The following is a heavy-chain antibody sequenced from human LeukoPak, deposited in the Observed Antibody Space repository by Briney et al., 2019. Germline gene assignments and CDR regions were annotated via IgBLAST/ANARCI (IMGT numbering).Heavy chain of an antibody. CDR2: IYTSGST. Sequence: SETLSLTCTVSGGSISSYYWSWIRQPAGKGLEWIGRIYTSGSTNYNPSLKSRVTMSVDTSKNQFSLKLSYVTAADTAVYYCARDRTRVRYFDGLPTYEYYYYGMDVWGQGTTVTVSS. D-gene: IGHD3-9*01. V-gene: IGHV4-4*07. J-gene: IGHJ6*02. CDR1: GGSISSYY. CDR3: ARDRTRVRYFDGLPTYEYYYYGMDV.